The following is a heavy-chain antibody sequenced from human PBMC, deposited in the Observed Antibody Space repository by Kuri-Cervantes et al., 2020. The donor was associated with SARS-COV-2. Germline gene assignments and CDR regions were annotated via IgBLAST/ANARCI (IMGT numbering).Heavy chain of an antibody. CDR1: GGSISSYY. Sequence: SETLSLTCTVSGGSISSYYWSWIRQPPGKGLEWIGYIYYSGSTNYNPSLKSRVTISVDTSKNQFSLKLSSVTAADTAVYYCARQRGGQLGIGDYWGQGTLVTVSS. D-gene: IGHD7-27*01. CDR3: ARQRGGQLGIGDY. CDR2: IYYSGST. V-gene: IGHV4-59*01. J-gene: IGHJ4*02.